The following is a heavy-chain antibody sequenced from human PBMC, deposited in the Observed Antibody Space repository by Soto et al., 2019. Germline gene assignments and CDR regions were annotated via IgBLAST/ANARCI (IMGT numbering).Heavy chain of an antibody. CDR2: ISGSGGST. Sequence: GGSLRLSCAASGFTFSSYAMSWVRQAPGKGLEWVSAISGSGGSTYYADSVKGRFTISRDNSKNTLYLQMNSLRAEDTAVYYCANARDSGYDYGLTGMDVWGQGTTVTVSS. V-gene: IGHV3-23*01. D-gene: IGHD5-12*01. CDR1: GFTFSSYA. J-gene: IGHJ6*02. CDR3: ANARDSGYDYGLTGMDV.